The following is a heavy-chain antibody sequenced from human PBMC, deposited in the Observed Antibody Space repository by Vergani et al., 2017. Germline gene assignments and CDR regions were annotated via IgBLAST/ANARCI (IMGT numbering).Heavy chain of an antibody. CDR2: IYPADSET. J-gene: IGHJ4*02. CDR3: ARHTTYTDS. V-gene: IGHV5-51*01. D-gene: IGHD1-1*01. Sequence: EVELVQSGPEMRKPGESLKISCKGSEYSFGNYWNGWVRRMPGKGLEWMGIIYPADSETRYSPSFQGQVTISADKSISTAFLQWDSLKASDTALYYCARHTTYTDSWGQGTLVTVSS. CDR1: EYSFGNYW.